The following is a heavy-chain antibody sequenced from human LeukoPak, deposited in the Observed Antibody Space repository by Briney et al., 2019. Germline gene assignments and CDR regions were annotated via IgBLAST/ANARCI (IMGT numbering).Heavy chain of an antibody. Sequence: ASVKVSCKASGYTFTSYGISWVRQAPGQGLEWMGWISAYNGNTNYAQKLQGRVTMTTDTSTSTAYMELRSLRSDDTAVYYCAGGVEQWLVRLYYFDYWGQGTLVTVSS. D-gene: IGHD6-19*01. CDR2: ISAYNGNT. CDR1: GYTFTSYG. V-gene: IGHV1-18*01. CDR3: AGGVEQWLVRLYYFDY. J-gene: IGHJ4*02.